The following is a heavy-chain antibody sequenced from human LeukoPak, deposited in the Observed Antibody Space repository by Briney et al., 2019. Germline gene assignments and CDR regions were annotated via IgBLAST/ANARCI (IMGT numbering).Heavy chain of an antibody. J-gene: IGHJ4*02. CDR3: ARHEGSSGWYCHLDY. CDR2: INHSGST. V-gene: IGHV4-34*01. D-gene: IGHD6-19*01. CDR1: GGSFSVYY. Sequence: PSETLSLTCAVYGGSFSVYYWSWIRQPPGKGLEWIGEINHSGSTNYNPSLKSRVTISVDTSKNQFSLKLTSVTAADTAVYYCARHEGSSGWYCHLDYWGQGTLVTASS.